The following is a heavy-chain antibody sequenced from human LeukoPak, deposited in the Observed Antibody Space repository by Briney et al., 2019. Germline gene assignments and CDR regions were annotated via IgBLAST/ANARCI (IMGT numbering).Heavy chain of an antibody. V-gene: IGHV3-64*01. CDR1: GFTFSSYA. J-gene: IGHJ4*02. Sequence: GGSLRLSCAASGFTFSSYAMHWVRQAPGKGLEYVSAISSNGGSTYYANSVKGRFTISRDNSKNTLYLQMNSLRAEDTAVYYCARDLVEDWGYWGQGTLVTVSS. D-gene: IGHD7-27*01. CDR2: ISSNGGST. CDR3: ARDLVEDWGY.